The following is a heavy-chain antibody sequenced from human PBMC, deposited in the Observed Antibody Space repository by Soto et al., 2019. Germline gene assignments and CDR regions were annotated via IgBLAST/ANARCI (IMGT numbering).Heavy chain of an antibody. V-gene: IGHV1-46*01. D-gene: IGHD6-19*01. CDR1: GYTFTSYY. CDR2: INPSGGST. CDR3: ARDQVIAVAGTALGY. Sequence: ASVKVSCKASGYTFTSYYMHWVRQAPGQGLEWMGIINPSGGSTSYAQKFQGRVTTTRDTSTSTVYMELSSLRSEDTAVYYCARDQVIAVAGTALGYCGQGTLVTVSS. J-gene: IGHJ4*02.